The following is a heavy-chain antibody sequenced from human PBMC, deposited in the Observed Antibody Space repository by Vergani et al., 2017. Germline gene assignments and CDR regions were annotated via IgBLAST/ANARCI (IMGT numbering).Heavy chain of an antibody. CDR2: IYYSEST. D-gene: IGHD3-22*01. Sequence: QLQLQESGPGLVKPSETLSLTCTVSGGSISSSSYYWGWIRQPPGKGLEWIGSIYYSESTYYNPSLKSRVTISVDTSKNQFSLKLSSVTAADTAVYYCARQSSGYYYFLPNWFDPWGQGTLVTVSS. CDR1: GGSISSSSYY. J-gene: IGHJ5*02. V-gene: IGHV4-39*01. CDR3: ARQSSGYYYFLPNWFDP.